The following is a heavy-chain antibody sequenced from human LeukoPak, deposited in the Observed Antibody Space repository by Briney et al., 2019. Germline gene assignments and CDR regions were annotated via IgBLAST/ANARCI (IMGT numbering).Heavy chain of an antibody. J-gene: IGHJ4*02. CDR1: GGSFSGYY. V-gene: IGHV4-34*01. CDR2: INHSGST. D-gene: IGHD4-11*01. Sequence: SETLSLTCAVYGGSFSGYYWSWIRQPPGKGLEWTGEINHSGSTNYNPSLKSRVTISVDTSKNQFSLKLSSVTAADTAVYYCARGQVMNTVTKNDYWGQGTLVTVSS. CDR3: ARGQVMNTVTKNDY.